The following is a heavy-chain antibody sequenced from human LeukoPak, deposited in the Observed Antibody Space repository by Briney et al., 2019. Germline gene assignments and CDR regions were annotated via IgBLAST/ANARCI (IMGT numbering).Heavy chain of an antibody. CDR1: GFTFSSYG. J-gene: IGHJ4*02. CDR3: ARHIVVVVAATLGFDY. D-gene: IGHD2-15*01. Sequence: GGSLGLSCAASGFTFSSYGMHWVRQAPGKGLEWVAFIRYDGSNKYHADSVKGRFTISRDNSKNTLYLQLNSLRAEDTAVYYCARHIVVVVAATLGFDYWGQGTLVTVSS. CDR2: IRYDGSNK. V-gene: IGHV3-30*02.